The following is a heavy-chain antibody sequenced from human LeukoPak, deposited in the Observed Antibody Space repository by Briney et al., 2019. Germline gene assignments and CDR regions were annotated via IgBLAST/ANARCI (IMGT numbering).Heavy chain of an antibody. CDR2: INNVGSST. CDR3: AREVSGSSYFDY. Sequence: VGSLRLSCAASGFTFSSYWMHWVRQAPGKGLVWVSRINNVGSSTTYADSVKGRFTISRDNAKNTLYLQMNSLSAEDTAVYYCAREVSGSSYFDYWGQGTQVTVSS. D-gene: IGHD1-26*01. J-gene: IGHJ4*02. CDR1: GFTFSSYW. V-gene: IGHV3-74*01.